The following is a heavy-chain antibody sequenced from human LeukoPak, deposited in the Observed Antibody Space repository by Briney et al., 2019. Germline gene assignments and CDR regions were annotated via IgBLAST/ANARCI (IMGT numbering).Heavy chain of an antibody. CDR3: AKGARWELPLDY. Sequence: GGSLRLSCAASGFTFSSYAMSWVRQAPGKGLEWVSAISGSGGRTYYADSVKGRFTISRDNSRDTRYLQMNSLRADETAVYYCAKGARWELPLDYWGQGSLVTVSA. CDR2: ISGSGGRT. CDR1: GFTFSSYA. J-gene: IGHJ4*02. D-gene: IGHD1-26*01. V-gene: IGHV3-23*01.